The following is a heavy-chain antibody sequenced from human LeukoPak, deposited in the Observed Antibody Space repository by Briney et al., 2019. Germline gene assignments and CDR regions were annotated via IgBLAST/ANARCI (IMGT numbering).Heavy chain of an antibody. J-gene: IGHJ4*02. CDR1: GFTFSSYW. Sequence: PGGSLRLSCAASGFTFSSYWMSWVRQAPGKGLEWVANIKQDGSEKYYVDSVKGRFTISRGNAKNSLYLQMNSLRAEDTAVYYCARVPPGGGDHFDYWGQGTLVTVSS. CDR2: IKQDGSEK. V-gene: IGHV3-7*01. CDR3: ARVPPGGGDHFDY. D-gene: IGHD2-21*02.